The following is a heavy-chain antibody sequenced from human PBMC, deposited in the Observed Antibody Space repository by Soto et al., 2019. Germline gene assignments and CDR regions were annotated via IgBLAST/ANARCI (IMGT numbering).Heavy chain of an antibody. Sequence: QVQLQESGPGLVKPSETLSLTCTVSGGSISSYYWSWIRQPPGKGLEWIGFIYYRGNTNYNPSLKSRFTISVDTTKNQFSLKLSSVTASDTAVYYCARQPGYYDILTGYSTYYFDYWGQGTLVTVSS. V-gene: IGHV4-59*08. D-gene: IGHD3-9*01. CDR2: IYYRGNT. CDR3: ARQPGYYDILTGYSTYYFDY. CDR1: GGSISSYY. J-gene: IGHJ4*02.